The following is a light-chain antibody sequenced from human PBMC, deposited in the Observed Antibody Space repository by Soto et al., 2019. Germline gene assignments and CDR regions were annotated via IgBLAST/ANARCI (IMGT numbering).Light chain of an antibody. CDR1: QRISSY. CDR3: QQSYSIFRT. Sequence: DIQMTQSPSSLSASVGDRVTITCRASQRISSYSNWYQQKPGKAPKILIYATSNLQSGVPSRFSVRGSGPDVTQTISSLQPEDFATYYCQQSYSIFRTCRQGTKLEIK. CDR2: ATS. V-gene: IGKV1-39*01. J-gene: IGKJ2*01.